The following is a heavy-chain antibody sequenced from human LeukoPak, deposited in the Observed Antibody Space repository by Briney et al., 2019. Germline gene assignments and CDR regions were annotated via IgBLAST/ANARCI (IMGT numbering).Heavy chain of an antibody. Sequence: PSETLSLTCTVSGGSISSYYWTWIRQSPGKGLEWIGYIYYSGNTNYNPSLKSRVTISVDTSTNQFSLKLSSVTAPDTAVYYCARGGNYFDYWGPGNLVTVSS. CDR2: IYYSGNT. D-gene: IGHD2-15*01. V-gene: IGHV4-59*01. J-gene: IGHJ4*02. CDR1: GGSISSYY. CDR3: ARGGNYFDY.